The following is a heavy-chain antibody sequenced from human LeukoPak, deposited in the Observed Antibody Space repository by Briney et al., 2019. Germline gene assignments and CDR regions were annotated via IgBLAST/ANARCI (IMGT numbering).Heavy chain of an antibody. J-gene: IGHJ6*02. Sequence: ASVKVSCKASGYTFTSYGISWVRQAPGQGLEWMGWISAYNGNTNYAQKLQGRVTMTTDASTSTAYMELRSLRSDDTAVYYCARDELELPYGDYYYGMDVWGQGTTVTVSS. V-gene: IGHV1-18*01. CDR3: ARDELELPYGDYYYGMDV. D-gene: IGHD1-7*01. CDR2: ISAYNGNT. CDR1: GYTFTSYG.